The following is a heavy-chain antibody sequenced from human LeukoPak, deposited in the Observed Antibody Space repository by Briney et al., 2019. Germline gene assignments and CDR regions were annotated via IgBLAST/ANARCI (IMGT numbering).Heavy chain of an antibody. CDR2: ISWNSGSI. D-gene: IGHD3-9*01. CDR1: GFTFDDYA. V-gene: IGHV3-9*03. CDR3: AKDTLRYFDWLLDY. Sequence: GGSLRLSCAASGFTFDDYAMHWVRQAPGKGLEWVSGISWNSGSIGYADSVKGRFTISRDNAKNSLYLQMNSLRAEDMALYYRAKDTLRYFDWLLDYWGQGTLVTVSS. J-gene: IGHJ4*02.